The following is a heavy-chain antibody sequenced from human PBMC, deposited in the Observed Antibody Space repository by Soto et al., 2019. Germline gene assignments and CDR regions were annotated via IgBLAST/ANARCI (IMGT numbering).Heavy chain of an antibody. CDR3: VRFGGAAAGPGDY. Sequence: PGGSLRLSCVASEFTISSVGMTWVRQVPGQGLEWVSYISSSGSTIYYTDSVKGRFTISRDNAKQSLYLQMNSLRVEDTAVYYCVRFGGAAAGPGDYWGQGTQVTVSS. J-gene: IGHJ4*02. V-gene: IGHV3-48*03. CDR2: ISSSGSTI. CDR1: EFTISSVG. D-gene: IGHD6-13*01.